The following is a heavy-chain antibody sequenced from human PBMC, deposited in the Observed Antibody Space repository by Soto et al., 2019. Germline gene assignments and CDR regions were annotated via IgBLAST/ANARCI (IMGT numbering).Heavy chain of an antibody. V-gene: IGHV3-23*01. CDR2: ISASGDIT. Sequence: VQLLESGGGLIQPGGSLRLSCAASGFTFTTYAMRWVLQSPGKGLEWVSAISASGDITYYADSVKGRFTISRDSSNNTLYLQRNGVRAEDTAIYYCAKDSNLNPWVSNHWGQGTLVTVSS. CDR1: GFTFTTYA. J-gene: IGHJ5*02. D-gene: IGHD7-27*01. CDR3: AKDSNLNPWVSNH.